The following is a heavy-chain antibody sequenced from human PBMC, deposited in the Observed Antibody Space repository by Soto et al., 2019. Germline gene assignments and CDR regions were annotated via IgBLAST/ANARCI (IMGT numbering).Heavy chain of an antibody. J-gene: IGHJ4*02. Sequence: EVQLLQSGGGLVQPGGSLRLSCAASGFTFSSYVMSWVRQASGKGLEWVSTVSDSATSTYYTDSVKGRFTISRDNSKNTLYLQMNSLRAEDTAIYYCAKDICAYSSGSCYFDYWGQGTLVTVSS. CDR3: AKDICAYSSGSCYFDY. D-gene: IGHD6-19*01. CDR1: GFTFSSYV. CDR2: VSDSATST. V-gene: IGHV3-23*01.